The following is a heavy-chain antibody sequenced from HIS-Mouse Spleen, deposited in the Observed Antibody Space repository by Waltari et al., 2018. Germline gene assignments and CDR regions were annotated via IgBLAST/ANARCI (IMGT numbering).Heavy chain of an antibody. Sequence: QVQLVESGGGVVQPGRSLRLSCAASGFTFRSYAMHWVRQAPGKGLEWGAVISYDVSNKYYADSVKGRFTISRDNSKNTLYLQMNSLRAEDTAVYYCAREVAAADNGWFDPWGQGTLVTVSS. D-gene: IGHD6-13*01. CDR2: ISYDVSNK. V-gene: IGHV3-30-3*01. CDR1: GFTFRSYA. J-gene: IGHJ5*02. CDR3: AREVAAADNGWFDP.